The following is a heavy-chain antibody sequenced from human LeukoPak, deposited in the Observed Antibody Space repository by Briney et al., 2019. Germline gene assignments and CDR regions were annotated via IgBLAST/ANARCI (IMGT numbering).Heavy chain of an antibody. J-gene: IGHJ4*02. CDR3: ARDLPRGYSYGYLTGGFDY. CDR1: GFTFSSYW. V-gene: IGHV3-7*01. Sequence: GGSLRLSCAASGFTFSSYWMSWVRQAPGKGLEWVANIKQDGSEKYYVDSVKGRFTISRDNAKNSLYLQMNSLRAEDTAVYYCARDLPRGYSYGYLTGGFDYWGQGTLVTVSS. CDR2: IKQDGSEK. D-gene: IGHD5-18*01.